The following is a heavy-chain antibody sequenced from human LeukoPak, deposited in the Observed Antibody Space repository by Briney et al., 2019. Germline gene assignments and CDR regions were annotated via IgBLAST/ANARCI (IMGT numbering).Heavy chain of an antibody. CDR3: ARFPEGDDNSAIDH. D-gene: IGHD1-1*01. Sequence: GGSLRLSWEASGFSLVYYSINWVRQAPGKGLEWVSSISRNSGYIFYADAVQGRFTTSRDNAKNSLYLQMNSLRAEDTAVYYCARFPEGDDNSAIDHWGRGILVTVSS. V-gene: IGHV3-21*01. CDR2: ISRNSGYI. J-gene: IGHJ4*02. CDR1: GFSLVYYS.